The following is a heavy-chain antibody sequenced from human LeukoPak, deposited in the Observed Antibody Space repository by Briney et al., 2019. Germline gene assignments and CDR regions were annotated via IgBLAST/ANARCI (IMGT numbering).Heavy chain of an antibody. CDR3: ARGGIAAAGPPANWFDP. V-gene: IGHV4-61*02. CDR2: VYTSGST. D-gene: IGHD6-13*01. CDR1: GGSISSGTYF. J-gene: IGHJ5*02. Sequence: PSETLSLTCTVSGGSISSGTYFWTWIRQPAGKGLEWIGRVYTSGSTNYNPSLESRVTISVDTSKNQFSLKLSSVTAADTAVYYCARGGIAAAGPPANWFDPWGQGTLVTVSS.